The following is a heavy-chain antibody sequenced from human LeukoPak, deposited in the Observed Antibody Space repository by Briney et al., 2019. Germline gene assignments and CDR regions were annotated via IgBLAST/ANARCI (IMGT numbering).Heavy chain of an antibody. D-gene: IGHD6-19*01. CDR3: ASRIAVAGDVGTFDI. CDR1: GYSFTSYW. CDR2: IYPGDSDT. J-gene: IGHJ3*02. Sequence: PGESLKISCKGSGYSFTSYWIGWVRQMPGKGLEWMGIIYPGDSDTRYSPSFQGQVTISADKSISTAYLQWSSLKASDTAMYYCASRIAVAGDVGTFDIWGQGTMVTVSS. V-gene: IGHV5-51*01.